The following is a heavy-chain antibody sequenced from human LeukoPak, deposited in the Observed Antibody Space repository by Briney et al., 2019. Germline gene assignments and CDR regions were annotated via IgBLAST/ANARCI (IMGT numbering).Heavy chain of an antibody. CDR2: INHSGST. V-gene: IGHV4-34*01. D-gene: IGHD4-17*01. CDR3: ARSLLSYGDPSWP. CDR1: GGSFSGYY. Sequence: SETLSLTCAVYGGSFSGYYWSWIRQPPGKGLEWIGEINHSGSTNYNPSLKSRVTISVDTSKNQFSLKLSSVTAADTAVYYCARSLLSYGDPSWPWGQGTLVTVSS. J-gene: IGHJ5*02.